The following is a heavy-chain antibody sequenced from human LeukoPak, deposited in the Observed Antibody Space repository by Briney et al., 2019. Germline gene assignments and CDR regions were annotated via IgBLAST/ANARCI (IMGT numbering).Heavy chain of an antibody. Sequence: ASVKVSCKASGYTFTSYYMHWVRQAPGQGLEWMGIINPSGGSTSYAQKFQGRVTMTRDMSTSTVYMELGSLRSEDTAVYYCARDACTNGVCSYYFDYWGQGTLVTVSS. CDR3: ARDACTNGVCSYYFDY. CDR2: INPSGGST. J-gene: IGHJ4*02. CDR1: GYTFTSYY. V-gene: IGHV1-46*01. D-gene: IGHD2-8*01.